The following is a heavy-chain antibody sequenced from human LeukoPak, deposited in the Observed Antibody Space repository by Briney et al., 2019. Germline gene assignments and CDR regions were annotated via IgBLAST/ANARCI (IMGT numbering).Heavy chain of an antibody. CDR2: ISSDGNTQ. J-gene: IGHJ3*02. CDR1: GFTFTDYA. D-gene: IGHD6-19*01. Sequence: GGSLRLSCVASGFTFTDYAFNWVRQTPGKGMEWVAIISSDGNTQSYADPLKGRFTISRDNAKNSLYLQMNSLRAEDTAVYYCAKGSSGWYFAFDIWGQGTMVTVSS. V-gene: IGHV3-30*04. CDR3: AKGSSGWYFAFDI.